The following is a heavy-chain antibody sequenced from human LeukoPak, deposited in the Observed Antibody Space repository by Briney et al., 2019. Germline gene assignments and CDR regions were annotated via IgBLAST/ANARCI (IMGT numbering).Heavy chain of an antibody. Sequence: GGPLRLSCAASGFTFSSYGMHWVRQAPGKGLEWVAVIWYDGSNKYYGDSVKGRFTISRDNSKNTLYLQMNSLRAEDTAVYYCARDRYSSSWYLDYWGQGTLVTVSS. D-gene: IGHD6-13*01. CDR2: IWYDGSNK. J-gene: IGHJ4*02. CDR1: GFTFSSYG. V-gene: IGHV3-33*01. CDR3: ARDRYSSSWYLDY.